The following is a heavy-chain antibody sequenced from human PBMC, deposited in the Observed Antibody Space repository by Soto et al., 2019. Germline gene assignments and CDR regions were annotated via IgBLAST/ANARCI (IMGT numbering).Heavy chain of an antibody. J-gene: IGHJ4*01. V-gene: IGHV3-23*01. CDR2: IGGSGGGT. CDR1: GFTFSRSG. D-gene: IGHD2-15*01. Sequence: EVQLLESGGGLVQPGGSLRLSCAASGFTFSRSGMNWVRQAPGMGLEWVSGIGGSGGGTYYADFVKGRFSICRDDSNDMLYLQMNSLRVEDTAVYYCAKTVYCSGGSCHYIDYWGHGTLVTVSS. CDR3: AKTVYCSGGSCHYIDY.